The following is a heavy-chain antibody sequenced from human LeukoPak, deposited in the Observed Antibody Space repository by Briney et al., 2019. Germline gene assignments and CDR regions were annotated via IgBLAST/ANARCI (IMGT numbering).Heavy chain of an antibody. CDR1: GFTFSSYG. V-gene: IGHV3-33*01. Sequence: GRSLRLSCAASGFTFSSYGMHWVRQAPGKGLEWVAVIWYDGSNKYYVDSVKGRFTISRDNSKNTLYLQMNSLRAEDTAVYYCAGGTSIDDAFDIWGQGTMVTVSS. D-gene: IGHD2-2*01. CDR2: IWYDGSNK. CDR3: AGGTSIDDAFDI. J-gene: IGHJ3*02.